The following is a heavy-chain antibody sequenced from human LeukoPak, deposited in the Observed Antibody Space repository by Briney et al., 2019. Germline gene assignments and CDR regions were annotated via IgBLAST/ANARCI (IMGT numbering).Heavy chain of an antibody. CDR1: GFTFSSYG. CDR3: AKTTSNYDYSYMDV. J-gene: IGHJ6*03. D-gene: IGHD1-14*01. Sequence: GGSLRLSCAASGFTFSSYGKHWVRQAPGKGLEWVAVIWYDGSNKYYADSVKGRFTISRDNSKNTLYLQMNSLRAEDTAVYYCAKTTSNYDYSYMDVWGKGTTVTVSS. CDR2: IWYDGSNK. V-gene: IGHV3-33*06.